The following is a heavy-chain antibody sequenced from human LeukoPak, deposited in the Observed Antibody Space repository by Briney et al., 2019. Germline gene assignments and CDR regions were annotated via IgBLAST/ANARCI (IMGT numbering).Heavy chain of an antibody. D-gene: IGHD6-13*01. CDR1: GFTFSSYG. Sequence: GGSLRLSCAASGFTFSSYGMHWVRQAPGKGLEWVAVISYDGSNKYYADSVKGRFTISRDNSKNTLYMQMNSLRGKDTAVYYCAKDTAAATPYYYYGMDVWGQGTTVTVSS. CDR2: ISYDGSNK. J-gene: IGHJ6*02. CDR3: AKDTAAATPYYYYGMDV. V-gene: IGHV3-30*18.